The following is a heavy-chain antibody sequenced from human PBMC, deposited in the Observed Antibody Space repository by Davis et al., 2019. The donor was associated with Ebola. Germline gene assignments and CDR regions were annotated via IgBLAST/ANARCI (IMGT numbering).Heavy chain of an antibody. V-gene: IGHV3-23*01. J-gene: IGHJ4*02. CDR2: IGSDGINK. D-gene: IGHD3-16*01. Sequence: GGSLRLSCAASGSTFSTYATSWVRQAPGRGPEWVSVIGSDGINKDYANSVKGRFTISRDNSKNTMSLQMNGLTVEDTAVYYCARKEGGPNPFDYWGQGTLVTVSS. CDR1: GSTFSTYA. CDR3: ARKEGGPNPFDY.